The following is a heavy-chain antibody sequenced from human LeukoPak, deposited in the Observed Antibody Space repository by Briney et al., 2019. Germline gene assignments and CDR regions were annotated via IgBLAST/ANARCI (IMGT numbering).Heavy chain of an antibody. CDR2: INANSGSR. Sequence: GGSLRPSCEASGLAFSFFAMSWVRQAPGKGLEWVSTINANSGSRSYAASVRGRFTISRDNSKNTLYLQLNTLRADDTAVYYCAKPIGGGLAVTADWFAPWGQGALVVVSS. V-gene: IGHV3-23*01. D-gene: IGHD6-19*01. CDR1: GLAFSFFA. J-gene: IGHJ5*01. CDR3: AKPIGGGLAVTADWFAP.